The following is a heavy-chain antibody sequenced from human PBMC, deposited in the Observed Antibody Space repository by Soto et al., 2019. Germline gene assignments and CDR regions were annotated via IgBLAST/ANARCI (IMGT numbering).Heavy chain of an antibody. CDR3: AIALGYCSSTSCYHFDY. CDR1: GFTVSSNY. CDR2: IYSGGST. Sequence: GGSLRLSCAASGFTVSSNYMSWVRQAPGKGLEWVSVIYSGGSTYYADSVKGRFTISRDNSKNTLYLQMNSLRAEDTAVYYCAIALGYCSSTSCYHFDYWGQGTLVTVSS. V-gene: IGHV3-53*01. D-gene: IGHD2-2*01. J-gene: IGHJ4*02.